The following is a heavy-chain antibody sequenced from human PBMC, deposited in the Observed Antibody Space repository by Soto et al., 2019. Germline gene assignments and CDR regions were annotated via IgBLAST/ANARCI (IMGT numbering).Heavy chain of an antibody. V-gene: IGHV4-30-4*01. CDR3: AREGGESSDGLYYFDS. J-gene: IGHJ4*02. Sequence: QVQLQESGPGLVKPSQTLSLTCTVSGGSTSSDNYWSWIRHPPGKGLEWIGHIYYSGNTDYNPSLTSRLAISIDTSKNQFSLKLSSVTAADTAVYFCAREGGESSDGLYYFDSWGQGSLVTVSS. D-gene: IGHD3-16*01. CDR1: GGSTSSDNY. CDR2: IYYSGNT.